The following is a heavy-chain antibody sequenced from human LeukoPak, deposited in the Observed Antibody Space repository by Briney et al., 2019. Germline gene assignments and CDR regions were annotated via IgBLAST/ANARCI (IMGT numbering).Heavy chain of an antibody. CDR1: GYTFTDCS. CDR3: AGLPRYNWNEPLDY. Sequence: ASVKVSCKPAGYTFTDCSMHWVSQAPGQGLEWMGWINPNSGGTKYAQKFQGRVTMTRDTSINTAYMELSRLTYDDTAVYYCAGLPRYNWNEPLDYWGQGTLVTVSS. D-gene: IGHD1-20*01. J-gene: IGHJ4*02. V-gene: IGHV1-2*02. CDR2: INPNSGGT.